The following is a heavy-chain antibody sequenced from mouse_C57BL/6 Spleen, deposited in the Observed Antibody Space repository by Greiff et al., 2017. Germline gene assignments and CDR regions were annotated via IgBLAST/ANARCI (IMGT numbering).Heavy chain of an antibody. CDR2: INPSNGGT. V-gene: IGHV1-53*01. CDR3: ARSGNYDLYYFDY. D-gene: IGHD2-1*01. J-gene: IGHJ2*01. CDR1: GYTFTSYW. Sequence: QVQLQQSGTELVKPGASVKLSCKASGYTFTSYWMHWVKQRPGQGLEWIGNINPSNGGTNYNEKFKSKATLTVDKSSSTAYMQLSSLTSEDSAVYYCARSGNYDLYYFDYWGQGTTLTVSS.